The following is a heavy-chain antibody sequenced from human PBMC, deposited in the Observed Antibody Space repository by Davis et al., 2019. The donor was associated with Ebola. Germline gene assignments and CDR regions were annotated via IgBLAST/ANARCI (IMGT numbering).Heavy chain of an antibody. D-gene: IGHD2/OR15-2a*01. V-gene: IGHV3-23*01. CDR3: VKDTSNIWFDV. J-gene: IGHJ3*01. Sequence: GESLKISCAASGFSFSNYAMNWVRQAPGRGLEWVSGVSGSGDSTFYADSVKGRFTISRDNSKNTLHLQMNSLRVEDTAIYYCVKDTSNIWFDVWGQGTLVTVSS. CDR1: GFSFSNYA. CDR2: VSGSGDST.